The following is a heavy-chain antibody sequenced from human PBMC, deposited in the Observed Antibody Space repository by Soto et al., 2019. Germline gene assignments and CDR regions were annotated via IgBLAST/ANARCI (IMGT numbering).Heavy chain of an antibody. CDR3: ARSQARED. CDR2: IYPHDSDI. Sequence: GASLKISCKVSVYIFTTNAIAWVRQMPGKGLEWMGLIYPHDSDIRYSPSFEGQVTISADKSISTAYLQWSSLKASDTAMYYCARSQAREDWGQGNLVTGS. J-gene: IGHJ4*02. CDR1: VYIFTTNA. D-gene: IGHD1-26*01. V-gene: IGHV5-51*01.